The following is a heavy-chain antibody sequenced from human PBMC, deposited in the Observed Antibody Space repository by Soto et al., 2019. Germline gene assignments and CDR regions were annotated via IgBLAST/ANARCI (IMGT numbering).Heavy chain of an antibody. CDR2: IRTKTNNYAT. CDR3: TAMAGIDY. CDR1: GFTFSGSG. Sequence: GRSLRLSCAASGFTFSGSGIHWVRQASGKGLEWVGRIRTKTNNYATAYAASVKGRFTISRDDSKSMAYLQMNSLKTEDTAVYYCTAMAGIDYWGQGTLVTASS. J-gene: IGHJ4*02. V-gene: IGHV3-73*01. D-gene: IGHD6-19*01.